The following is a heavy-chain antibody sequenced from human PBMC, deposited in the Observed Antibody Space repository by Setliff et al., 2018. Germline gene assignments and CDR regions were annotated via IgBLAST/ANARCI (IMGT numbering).Heavy chain of an antibody. D-gene: IGHD3-16*01. CDR2: IKKDGSGK. J-gene: IGHJ4*02. Sequence: PGGSLRLSCAASGLTFSSYWMSWVRQAPGKGLEWVANIKKDGSGKYYVDSVKGRFTISRDNAKNSLYLQMNSLSAEDTAVYYCARDGGEYWGQGTLVTVS. CDR1: GLTFSSYW. V-gene: IGHV3-7*01. CDR3: ARDGGEY.